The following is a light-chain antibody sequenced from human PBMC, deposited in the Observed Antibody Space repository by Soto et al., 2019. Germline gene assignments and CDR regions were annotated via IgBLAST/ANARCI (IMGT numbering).Light chain of an antibody. J-gene: IGKJ2*01. V-gene: IGKV3-15*01. CDR2: SAS. CDR1: ESVHNN. Sequence: EVVMTQSPATQSVSPGERAALSCRASESVHNNLAWYQQKPGQAPRLLIYSASTLATGVPARFRGSGSGTEFTLTISSLQSEDFAVYYCQQYNNWPSRTFGQGTKVE. CDR3: QQYNNWPSRT.